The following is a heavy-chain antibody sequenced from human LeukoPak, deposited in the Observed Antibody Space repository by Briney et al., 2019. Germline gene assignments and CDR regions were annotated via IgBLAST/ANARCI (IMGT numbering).Heavy chain of an antibody. Sequence: GGSLTLSCAASGFTFSSYAMSWVRQAPGKGLEWVSAISGSGGSTYYADSVKGRFTISRDNSKNTLYLQMNSLRAEDTAVYYCAKAAGQWLVHPDAFDIWGQGTMVTVSS. J-gene: IGHJ3*02. CDR3: AKAAGQWLVHPDAFDI. V-gene: IGHV3-23*01. CDR1: GFTFSSYA. D-gene: IGHD6-19*01. CDR2: ISGSGGST.